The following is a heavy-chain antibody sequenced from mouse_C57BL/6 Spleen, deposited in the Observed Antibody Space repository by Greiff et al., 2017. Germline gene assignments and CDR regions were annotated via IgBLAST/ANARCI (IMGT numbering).Heavy chain of an antibody. CDR1: GYTFTDYY. Sequence: VQLQQSGPELVKPGASVKISCKASGYTFTDYYMNWVKQSHGKSLEWIGDINPNNGGPSYNQKFTGKATLTVDKSSSTAYMELRSLTSEDSAVYYCSANWEFAYWGQGTLVTVSA. D-gene: IGHD4-1*01. CDR3: SANWEFAY. J-gene: IGHJ3*01. V-gene: IGHV1-26*01. CDR2: INPNNGGP.